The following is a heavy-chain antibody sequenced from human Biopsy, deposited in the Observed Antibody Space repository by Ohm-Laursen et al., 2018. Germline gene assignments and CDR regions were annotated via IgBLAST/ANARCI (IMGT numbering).Heavy chain of an antibody. CDR3: ATKLTGYFHH. D-gene: IGHD3-9*01. Sequence: SVKVSCKSPEGTFSNYGVNWVRQAPGQGLEWLGGNIPILGTGDYVQKFQDRVTVAADTSTSTATMELRSLRSDDTAVYYCATKLTGYFHHWGQGTLVIVSS. CDR2: NIPILGTG. J-gene: IGHJ1*01. V-gene: IGHV1-69*06. CDR1: EGTFSNYG.